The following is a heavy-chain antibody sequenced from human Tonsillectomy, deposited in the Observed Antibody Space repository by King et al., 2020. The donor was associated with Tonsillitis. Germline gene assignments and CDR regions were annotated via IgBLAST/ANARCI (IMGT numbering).Heavy chain of an antibody. CDR1: GFTFSSYG. CDR3: ARGFMGYQLLFY. V-gene: IGHV3-33*08. D-gene: IGHD2-2*01. Sequence: QLVQSGGGVVQPGRSLRLSCAASGFTFSSYGMHWVRQAPGKGREWVAVIWYDGSNKYYAESVKGRFTISRENSKNTLYLQMNSLRAEDTAVYYCARGFMGYQLLFYWGQGTLVTVSS. J-gene: IGHJ4*02. CDR2: IWYDGSNK.